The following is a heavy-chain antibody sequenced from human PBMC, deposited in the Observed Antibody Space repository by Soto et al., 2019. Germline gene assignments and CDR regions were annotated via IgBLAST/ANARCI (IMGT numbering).Heavy chain of an antibody. D-gene: IGHD4-4*01. V-gene: IGHV3-30*18. CDR1: GFTFSSYG. J-gene: IGHJ4*02. Sequence: QVQLVESGGGVVQPGRSLRLSCAASGFTFSSYGMHWVRQAPGKGLEWVAVISYDGSNKYYADSVKGRFTISRDNSKNTLYLQMNSVRAEDTAVYYCAKAYSNYQGGFGDYWGQGTLVTVSS. CDR3: AKAYSNYQGGFGDY. CDR2: ISYDGSNK.